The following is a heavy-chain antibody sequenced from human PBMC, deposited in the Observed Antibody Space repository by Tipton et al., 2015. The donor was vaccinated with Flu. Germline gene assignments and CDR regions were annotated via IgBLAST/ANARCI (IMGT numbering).Heavy chain of an antibody. CDR1: GGTFSSYA. J-gene: IGHJ3*02. D-gene: IGHD1-1*01. Sequence: QVQLVQSGAEVKKPGSSVEVSCKASGGTFSSYAISWVRQAPGQGLEWMGRIIPIFGTANYAQKFQGRVTITADESTSTAYMELSSLRSEDTAVYYCASRGTPQVYNWNDDAFDIWGQGTMVTVSS. V-gene: IGHV1-69*18. CDR3: ASRGTPQVYNWNDDAFDI. CDR2: IIPIFGTA.